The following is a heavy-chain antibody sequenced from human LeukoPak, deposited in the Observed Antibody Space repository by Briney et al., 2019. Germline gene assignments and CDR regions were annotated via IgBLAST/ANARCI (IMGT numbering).Heavy chain of an antibody. CDR3: ATGDWKYPFDY. V-gene: IGHV5-51*01. D-gene: IGHD1-7*01. CDR2: IYPGDSDN. CDR1: GSSFTSYW. J-gene: IGHJ4*02. Sequence: GAALKTSKKGSGSSFTSYWIGWVRPMPGKGLEWMGIIYPGDSDNRYSTSFHGQVTISADKSITTAYLQLSSLKASDTAMYYCATGDWKYPFDYWGQGTLVTVSS.